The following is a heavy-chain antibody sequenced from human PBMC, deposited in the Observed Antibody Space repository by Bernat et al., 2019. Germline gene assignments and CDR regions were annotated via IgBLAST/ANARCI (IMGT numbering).Heavy chain of an antibody. Sequence: EVQLVESGGGLVQPGGSLRLSCAASGFSFSTYNMNWVRQAPGKGLEWLSYISSSSTTIHYADSVRGRFTVSRNNAKNSLYLQMNSLRAEDTAVYYCAKDQTISDAFDIWGQGTMVTVSS. V-gene: IGHV3-48*01. D-gene: IGHD3-9*01. CDR2: ISSSSTTI. J-gene: IGHJ3*02. CDR3: AKDQTISDAFDI. CDR1: GFSFSTYN.